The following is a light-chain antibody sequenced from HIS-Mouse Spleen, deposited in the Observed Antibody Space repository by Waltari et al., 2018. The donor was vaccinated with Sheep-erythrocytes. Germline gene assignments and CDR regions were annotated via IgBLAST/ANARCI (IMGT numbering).Light chain of an antibody. Sequence: SALTQPASVSGSPGQSITISCTGTSSDVGSYNLVPWYQQHPGKAPKLMLYEGSKRPSGVSNRVSGSKSGNTASLTIAGLQAEDEADYYCCSYAGSSTPWVFGGGTKLTVL. CDR2: EGS. V-gene: IGLV2-23*01. CDR1: SSDVGSYNL. J-gene: IGLJ3*02. CDR3: CSYAGSSTPWV.